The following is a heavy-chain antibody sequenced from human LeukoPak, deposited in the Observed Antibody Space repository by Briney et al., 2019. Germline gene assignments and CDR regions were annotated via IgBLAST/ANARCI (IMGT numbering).Heavy chain of an antibody. CDR2: INPSGGST. D-gene: IGHD2-2*01. V-gene: IGHV1-46*01. CDR1: GYTFTSYY. Sequence: ASVKVSCKASGYTFTSYYMHWVRRAPGQGLEWMGIINPSGGSTSYAQKFQGRVTMTRDTSTSTVYMELSSLGSEDTAVYYCAPLNCSSTSCQRNPFDYWGQGTLVTVSS. CDR3: APLNCSSTSCQRNPFDY. J-gene: IGHJ4*02.